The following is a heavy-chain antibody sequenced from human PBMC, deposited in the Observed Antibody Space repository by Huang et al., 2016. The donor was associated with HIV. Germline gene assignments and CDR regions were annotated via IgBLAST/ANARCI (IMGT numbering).Heavy chain of an antibody. Sequence: EVQLVESGGGLVQPGGSLRLSCAASGFTFSSYWMHWVRQAPGKGLVGVSRSNSDGSSSGYADSGKGRFTISRDNAKNTLYLQMNSLRAEDMAVYYCVRDPRIQSWLNYFDYWGQGTLVSVSS. V-gene: IGHV3-74*01. CDR2: SNSDGSSS. J-gene: IGHJ4*02. D-gene: IGHD3-22*01. CDR3: VRDPRIQSWLNYFDY. CDR1: GFTFSSYW.